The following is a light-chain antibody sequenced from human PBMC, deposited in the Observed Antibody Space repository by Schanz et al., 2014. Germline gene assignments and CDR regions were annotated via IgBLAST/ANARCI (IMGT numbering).Light chain of an antibody. Sequence: QSVLTQPASVSGSPGQSITISCTGTSSDVGGHNYVSWYQQHPGKVPKLMIYDVSNRPSGVSNRFSGSKSGNTASLTISGLHVEDEDDYYCSSYSSSTTHWVFGGGTKLTVL. V-gene: IGLV2-14*03. J-gene: IGLJ3*02. CDR2: DVS. CDR3: SSYSSSTTHWV. CDR1: SSDVGGHNY.